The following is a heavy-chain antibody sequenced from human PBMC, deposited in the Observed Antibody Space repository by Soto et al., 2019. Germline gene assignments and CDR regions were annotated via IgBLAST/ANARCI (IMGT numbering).Heavy chain of an antibody. V-gene: IGHV4-39*07. CDR3: ARAVGAYDSSGYYEYYFDY. CDR1: GGSISSSSYY. D-gene: IGHD3-22*01. J-gene: IGHJ4*02. Sequence: SETLSLTCTVSGGSISSSSYYWGWIRQPPGKGLEWIGSIYYSGSTYYNPSLKSRVTISVDTSKNQFSLKLSSVTAADTAVYYCARAVGAYDSSGYYEYYFDYWGQGTLVTVSS. CDR2: IYYSGST.